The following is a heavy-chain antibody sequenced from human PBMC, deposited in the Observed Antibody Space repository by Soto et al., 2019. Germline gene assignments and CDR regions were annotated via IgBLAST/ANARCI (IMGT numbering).Heavy chain of an antibody. CDR3: ARPNSSSWYDDAFDI. V-gene: IGHV5-51*01. D-gene: IGHD6-13*01. CDR2: IYPGDSDT. Sequence: PVESLKISCKGSGYSFTSYWIGWVRQMPGKGLEWMGIIYPGDSDTRYSPSFQGQVTISADKSISTAYLQWSSLKASDTAMYYCARPNSSSWYDDAFDIWGQGTMVNVSS. CDR1: GYSFTSYW. J-gene: IGHJ3*02.